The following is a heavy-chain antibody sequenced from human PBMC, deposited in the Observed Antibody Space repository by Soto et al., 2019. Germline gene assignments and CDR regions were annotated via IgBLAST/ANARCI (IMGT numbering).Heavy chain of an antibody. CDR2: IIPILGIA. CDR3: ARHLYCSGGSCSLGDY. J-gene: IGHJ4*02. CDR1: GGTFSSYT. Sequence: QVQLVQSGAEVKKPGSSVKVSCKASGGTFSSYTISWVRQAPGQGREWMGRIIPILGIANYAQKFQGRVTITADKSTSTAYMELSSLRSEDTAVYYCARHLYCSGGSCSLGDYWGQGTLVTVSS. V-gene: IGHV1-69*02. D-gene: IGHD2-15*01.